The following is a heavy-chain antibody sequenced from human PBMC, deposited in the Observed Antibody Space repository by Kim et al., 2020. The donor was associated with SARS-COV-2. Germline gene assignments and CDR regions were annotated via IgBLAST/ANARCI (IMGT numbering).Heavy chain of an antibody. Sequence: GGSLRLSCAASGFTFSSYSMNWVRQAPGKGLEWVSYISSSSSTIYYADSVKGRFTISRDNAKNSLYLQMNSLRAEDTAVYYCARDTITMVRGVIIPAGDLDYWGQGTLVTVSS. V-gene: IGHV3-48*04. CDR2: ISSSSSTI. CDR3: ARDTITMVRGVIIPAGDLDY. CDR1: GFTFSSYS. J-gene: IGHJ4*02. D-gene: IGHD3-10*01.